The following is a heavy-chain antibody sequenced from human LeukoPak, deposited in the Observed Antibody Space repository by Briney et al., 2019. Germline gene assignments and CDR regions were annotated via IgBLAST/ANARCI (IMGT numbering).Heavy chain of an antibody. V-gene: IGHV4-34*01. CDR1: GVSFSGYY. J-gene: IGHJ6*04. Sequence: SETLSLTCAVYGVSFSGYYWNWLRQSPGKGLEWIGEINHSGSTNYNPSLKSRVTISVDTSKNQFSLKLSSVTAADTAVYYCARVGWLSGYYYYGMDVWGKGTTVTVSS. D-gene: IGHD3-22*01. CDR2: INHSGST. CDR3: ARVGWLSGYYYYGMDV.